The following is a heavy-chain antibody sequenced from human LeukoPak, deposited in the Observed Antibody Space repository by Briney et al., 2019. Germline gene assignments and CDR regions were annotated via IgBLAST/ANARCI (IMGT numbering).Heavy chain of an antibody. D-gene: IGHD3-10*01. V-gene: IGHV3-23*01. J-gene: IGHJ4*02. Sequence: HPGGSLRLPCTASGFTFTNYGIHWVRQAPGKGLEWVSGISGSGGFTYYADSVKGRFTISRDNSKNTLYLQMHSLRAEDTAVFHCAKGHGRTWFDWLYYFDYWGQGTLVTVSS. CDR1: GFTFTNYG. CDR2: ISGSGGFT. CDR3: AKGHGRTWFDWLYYFDY.